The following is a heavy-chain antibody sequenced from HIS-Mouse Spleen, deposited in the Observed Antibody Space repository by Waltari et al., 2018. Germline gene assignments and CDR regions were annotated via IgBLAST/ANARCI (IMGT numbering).Heavy chain of an antibody. J-gene: IGHJ5*02. CDR1: GFTFSGYG. V-gene: IGHV3-33*01. Sequence: QVQLVESGGGVVQPGRSLRLSCAASGFTFSGYGMHWVRQAPGKGLEWVAVIWYDGSNKYYADSVKGRFTISRDNSKNTLYLQMNSLRAEDTAVYYCARDRIAVAATGWFDPWGQGTLVTVSS. CDR2: IWYDGSNK. D-gene: IGHD6-19*01. CDR3: ARDRIAVAATGWFDP.